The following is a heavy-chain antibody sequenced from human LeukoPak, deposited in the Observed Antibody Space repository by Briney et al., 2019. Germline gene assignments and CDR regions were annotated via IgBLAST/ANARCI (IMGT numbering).Heavy chain of an antibody. V-gene: IGHV3-23*01. J-gene: IGHJ4*02. D-gene: IGHD1-26*01. CDR1: GFTFSNAW. Sequence: GGSLRLSCAASGFTFSNAWMSWVRQAPGKGLEWVSGISGSGGSTYYADSVKGRFTISRDNSKNTLYLQMNSLRVEDTAVYYCAKLIKLSGSSHVDYWGQGTLVTVSS. CDR2: ISGSGGST. CDR3: AKLIKLSGSSHVDY.